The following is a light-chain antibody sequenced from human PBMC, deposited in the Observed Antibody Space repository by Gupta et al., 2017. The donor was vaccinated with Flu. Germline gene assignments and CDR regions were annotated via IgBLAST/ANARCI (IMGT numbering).Light chain of an antibody. CDR3: QQDNHWPLT. CDR2: GAS. CDR1: QSVSSY. J-gene: IGKJ1*01. V-gene: IGKV3-15*01. Sequence: PATLSVSPGARATLSCRASQSVSSYLAWYQQKPGQAPRLLIYGASTRATGIPARFSGSGSGTXFTLTIXSRQSEDFAVYYCQQDNHWPLTFGXGTKVEIK.